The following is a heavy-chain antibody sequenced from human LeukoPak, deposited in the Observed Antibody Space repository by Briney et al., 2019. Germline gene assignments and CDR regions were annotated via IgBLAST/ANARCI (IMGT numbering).Heavy chain of an antibody. V-gene: IGHV4-38-2*02. D-gene: IGHD4-11*01. J-gene: IGHJ4*02. CDR1: GGSISSYY. CDR2: IYHSGST. Sequence: SETLSLTCTVSGGSISSYYWSWIRQPPGKGLEWIGSIYHSGSTYYNPSLKSRVTISVDTSKNQFSLKLSSVTAADTAVYYCARTSKSLTDYWGQGTLVTVSS. CDR3: ARTSKSLTDY.